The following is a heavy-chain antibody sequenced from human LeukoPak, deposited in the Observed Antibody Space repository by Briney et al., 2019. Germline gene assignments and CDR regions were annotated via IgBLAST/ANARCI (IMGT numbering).Heavy chain of an antibody. CDR2: TSGSGGST. V-gene: IGHV3-23*01. CDR1: GLTFSSYA. D-gene: IGHD2-2*01. CDR3: AKGRLTVVPAAYVDY. Sequence: PGGSLRLSCAASGLTFSSYAMSWVRQAPGKGLEWVSATSGSGGSTYYADSVKGRFTISRDNSKNALYLQMNSLRAEDTAVYYCAKGRLTVVPAAYVDYWGQGTLVTVSS. J-gene: IGHJ4*02.